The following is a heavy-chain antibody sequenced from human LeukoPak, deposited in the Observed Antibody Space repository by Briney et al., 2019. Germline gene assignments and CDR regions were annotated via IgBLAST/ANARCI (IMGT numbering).Heavy chain of an antibody. CDR2: ILYDGSNK. Sequence: PGGSLRLSCTASGFTFSSYAMHWVRQAPGKGLEWVAVILYDGSNKYYADSVKGRFTISRDNSKNTLYLQMNSLRAEDTAVYYCASLASSSWYYFDYWGQGTLVTVSS. CDR1: GFTFSSYA. CDR3: ASLASSSWYYFDY. J-gene: IGHJ4*02. D-gene: IGHD6-13*01. V-gene: IGHV3-30*04.